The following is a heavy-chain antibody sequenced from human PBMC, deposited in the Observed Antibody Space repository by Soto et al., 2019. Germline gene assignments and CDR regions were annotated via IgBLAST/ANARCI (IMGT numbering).Heavy chain of an antibody. Sequence: ASLKVSCKASGYTFTGYYMHWVRQAPGEGLEWMGWINPNSGGTNYAQKFQGWVTMTRDTSISTAYMELSRLRSDDTAVYYCARGGSSKNIISYWFGHWGQGTRVT. V-gene: IGHV1-2*04. J-gene: IGHJ5*02. D-gene: IGHD3-10*01. CDR2: INPNSGGT. CDR3: ARGGSSKNIISYWFGH. CDR1: GYTFTGYY.